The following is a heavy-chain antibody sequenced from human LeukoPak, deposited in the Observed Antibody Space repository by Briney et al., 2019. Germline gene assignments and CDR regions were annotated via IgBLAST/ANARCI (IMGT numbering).Heavy chain of an antibody. CDR3: ARYYYDSSGYSYFDD. J-gene: IGHJ4*02. CDR1: GGSISSYY. Sequence: SETLSLTCTVSGGSISSYYWSWIRQPPGKGLEWIGYSYYSGSPNYNPPLKSRVAISVDKSTNQFSLKLSSVTAADTGVYYCARYYYDSSGYSYFDDWGQGTLVTVSS. V-gene: IGHV4-59*08. D-gene: IGHD3-22*01. CDR2: SYYSGSP.